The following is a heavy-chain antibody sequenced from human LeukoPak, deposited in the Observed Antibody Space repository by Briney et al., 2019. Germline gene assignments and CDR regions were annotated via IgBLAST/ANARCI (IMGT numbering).Heavy chain of an antibody. CDR1: GYTLTGYY. Sequence: ASVKVSCKASGYTLTGYYIDWVRQAPGQGLEWMGRINPNSGGTNYAQKFQGRVTMTRDTSISTAYMELSRLRSDDTAVYYCARIWGKDYYYYMDVWGKGTTVTVSS. CDR3: ARIWGKDYYYYMDV. CDR2: INPNSGGT. J-gene: IGHJ6*03. V-gene: IGHV1-2*06. D-gene: IGHD7-27*01.